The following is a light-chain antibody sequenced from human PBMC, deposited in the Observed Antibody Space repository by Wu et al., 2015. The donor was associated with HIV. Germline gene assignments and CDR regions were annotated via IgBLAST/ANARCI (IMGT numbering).Light chain of an antibody. CDR3: QQYVESPST. Sequence: EIVLTQSPDTLSLSPGESATLSCRTGQSLSSVAWYQQKPGQAPRLLMFGAFNRATGIPDRFSGSGSGTDFSLTISRLEPEDFAVYYCQQYVESPSTFGQGTKLEIK. CDR1: QSLSS. CDR2: GAF. V-gene: IGKV3-20*01. J-gene: IGKJ2*01.